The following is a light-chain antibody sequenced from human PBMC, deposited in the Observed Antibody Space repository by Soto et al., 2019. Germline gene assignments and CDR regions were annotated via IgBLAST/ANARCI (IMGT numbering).Light chain of an antibody. CDR2: GAS. CDR1: QSVSSN. Sequence: EIVMTQSPATLSVSPGERATLSCRASQSVSSNLAWYQQKPGQAPRLLIYGASTRATGIPARFSGSGSGTDFTLTISILQSKVFEFFYCQHYNTGPPWSLGKGTKVEIK. V-gene: IGKV3-15*01. J-gene: IGKJ1*01. CDR3: QHYNTGPPWS.